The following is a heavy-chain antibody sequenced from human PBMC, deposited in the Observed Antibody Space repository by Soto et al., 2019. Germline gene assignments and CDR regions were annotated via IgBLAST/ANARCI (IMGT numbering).Heavy chain of an antibody. V-gene: IGHV3-23*01. J-gene: IGHJ1*01. Sequence: EVQLLESGGGLVQPEGSLRLSCEASGFTFSSYAMSWVRQAPGMGLEWVSGISGGGSTTYYADSVKGRFTISRDNSKNTLYLQVNSLRAEDTAVYYCARDQAAGGTISRYFQDWGQGTLVTVSS. CDR2: ISGGGSTT. CDR3: ARDQAAGGTISRYFQD. D-gene: IGHD6-13*01. CDR1: GFTFSSYA.